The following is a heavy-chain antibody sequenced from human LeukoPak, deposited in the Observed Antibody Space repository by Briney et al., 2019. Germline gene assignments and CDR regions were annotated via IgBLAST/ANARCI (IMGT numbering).Heavy chain of an antibody. J-gene: IGHJ4*02. D-gene: IGHD1-26*01. Sequence: GGSLRLSCAASGFTFSSYSMNWVRQAPGKGLEWVSSISSSSSYIYYADSVKGRFTISRDNAKNSLYLQMNSLRAEDTAVYYCARGEWELPNRSYYFDYWGQGTLVTVSS. CDR2: ISSSSSYI. CDR1: GFTFSSYS. CDR3: ARGEWELPNRSYYFDY. V-gene: IGHV3-21*01.